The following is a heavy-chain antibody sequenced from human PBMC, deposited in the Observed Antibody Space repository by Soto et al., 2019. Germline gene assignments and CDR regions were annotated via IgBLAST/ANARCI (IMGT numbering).Heavy chain of an antibody. CDR1: GGTLSGCY. D-gene: IGHD3-3*01. V-gene: IGHV4-4*07. CDR2: IYSSGST. J-gene: IGHJ5*02. CDR3: ARGQRFSDWFDP. Sequence: SETLSLTCTVTGGTLSGCYWTWIRQSAGGGLEWIGRIYSSGSTNYNPSLKSRVTISLDTSMNHFSLRLSSVTAADTAVYYCARGQRFSDWFDPWGQGTLVTVSS.